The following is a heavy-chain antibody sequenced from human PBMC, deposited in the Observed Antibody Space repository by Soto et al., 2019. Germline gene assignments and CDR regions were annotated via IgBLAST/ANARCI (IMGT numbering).Heavy chain of an antibody. CDR3: ARGYCSSTSCYVFGDDMDV. D-gene: IGHD2-2*01. CDR2: ISYDGSNK. J-gene: IGHJ6*02. V-gene: IGHV3-30-3*01. CDR1: GFTFSSYA. Sequence: GGSLRLSCAASGFTFSSYAMHWVRQAPGKGLEWVAVISYDGSNKYYADSGKGRFTISRDNSKNTLYLQMNGLRAEDTAVYYCARGYCSSTSCYVFGDDMDVWGQGTTVTVSS.